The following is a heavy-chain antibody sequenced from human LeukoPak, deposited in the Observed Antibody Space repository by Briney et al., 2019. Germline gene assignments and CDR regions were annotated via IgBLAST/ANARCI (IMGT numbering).Heavy chain of an antibody. J-gene: IGHJ5*02. V-gene: IGHV1-69*05. CDR2: IIPIFGTA. CDR1: GGTFSSYA. Sequence: SVKVSCKASGGTFSSYAISWVRQAPGQGREWMGRIIPIFGTANYAQKFQGRVTITTDESTSTAYMELSSLRSEDTAVYYCARERGIQLPKGGIDPWGQGTLVTVSS. CDR3: ARERGIQLPKGGIDP. D-gene: IGHD5-18*01.